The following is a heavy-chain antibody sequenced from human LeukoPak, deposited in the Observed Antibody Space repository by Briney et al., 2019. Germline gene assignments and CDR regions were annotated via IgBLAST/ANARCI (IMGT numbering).Heavy chain of an antibody. D-gene: IGHD5-12*01. V-gene: IGHV1-69*05. CDR2: IIPIFGTA. CDR3: ASGGYSGYDLEY. J-gene: IGHJ4*02. CDR1: GGTFSSYA. Sequence: ASVKVSCKASGGTFSSYAVSWVRQAPGQGLEWMGGIIPIFGTANYAQKFQGRVTIATDESTSTAYMELSSLRSEDTAVYYCASGGYSGYDLEYWGQGTQVTVSS.